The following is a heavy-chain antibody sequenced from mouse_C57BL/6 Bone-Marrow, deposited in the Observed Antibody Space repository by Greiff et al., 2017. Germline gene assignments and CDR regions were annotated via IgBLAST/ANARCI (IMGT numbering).Heavy chain of an antibody. CDR3: ARQGQLPFAY. D-gene: IGHD6-1*01. CDR1: GFTFSSYT. Sequence: DVKLVESGGGLVKPGGSLKLSCAASGFTFSSYTMSWVRQTPEKRLEWVATISGGGGNTYYPDSVKGRFTISRDNAKNTLYLQMSSLRSEDTALYYCARQGQLPFAYWGQGTLVTVSA. J-gene: IGHJ3*01. CDR2: ISGGGGNT. V-gene: IGHV5-9*01.